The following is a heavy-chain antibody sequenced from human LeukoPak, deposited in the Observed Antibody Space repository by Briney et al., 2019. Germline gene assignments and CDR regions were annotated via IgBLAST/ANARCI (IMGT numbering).Heavy chain of an antibody. J-gene: IGHJ4*02. CDR1: GGSISSYY. D-gene: IGHD3-10*01. Sequence: SETLSLTCTVSGGSISSYYWSWIRQPPGKGLEWIGYIYYSGSTNYNPSLKSRATISVDTSKNQFSLKLSSVTAADTAVYYCARGSVGSYFDYWGQGTLVTVSS. CDR3: ARGSVGSYFDY. CDR2: IYYSGST. V-gene: IGHV4-59*12.